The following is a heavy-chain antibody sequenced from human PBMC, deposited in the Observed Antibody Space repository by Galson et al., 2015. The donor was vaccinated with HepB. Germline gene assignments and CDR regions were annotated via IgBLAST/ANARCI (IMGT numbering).Heavy chain of an antibody. J-gene: IGHJ6*03. D-gene: IGHD1-26*01. CDR3: ARDSGVPPSPLYYYYYYMDV. V-gene: IGHV1-18*01. CDR1: GYTFTSYG. CDR2: ISAYNGNT. Sequence: SVKVSCKASGYTFTSYGISWVRQAPGRGLEWMGWISAYNGNTNYAQKLQGRVTMTTDTSTSTAYMELRSLRSDDTAVYYCARDSGVPPSPLYYYYYYMDVWGKGTTVTVSS.